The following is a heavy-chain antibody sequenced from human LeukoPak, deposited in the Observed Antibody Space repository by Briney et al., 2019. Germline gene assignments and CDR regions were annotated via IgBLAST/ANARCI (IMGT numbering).Heavy chain of an antibody. CDR1: GFTFSSYS. J-gene: IGHJ4*02. Sequence: PGGSLRLSCEASGFTFSSYSMNWVRQAPGKGLEWVLYISSSSSTIYYADSVKGRFTISRDNAKNSLYLQMNSLRAADTAVYYCARRDYYDSSGYYVGTFDYWGQGTLVTVSS. D-gene: IGHD3-22*01. CDR3: ARRDYYDSSGYYVGTFDY. V-gene: IGHV3-48*01. CDR2: ISSSSSTI.